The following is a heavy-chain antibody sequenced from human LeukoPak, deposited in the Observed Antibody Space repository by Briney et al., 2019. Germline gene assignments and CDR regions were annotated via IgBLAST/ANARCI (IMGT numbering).Heavy chain of an antibody. D-gene: IGHD6-19*01. CDR3: ARDSTAGNTFDY. V-gene: IGHV3-53*01. CDR2: IYSGDNA. J-gene: IGHJ4*02. Sequence: GGSLRLSCAASGFTVSNNYMSWVRQAPGKGLEWVSLIYSGDNAYYADSVRGRFTISRDNSKNTLYLQMNSLRVEDTAMYYCARDSTAGNTFDYWGQGTLVTVSS. CDR1: GFTVSNNY.